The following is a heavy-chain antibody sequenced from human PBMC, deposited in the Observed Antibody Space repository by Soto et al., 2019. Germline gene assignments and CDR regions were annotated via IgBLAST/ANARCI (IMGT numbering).Heavy chain of an antibody. CDR2: IVPLFGTA. CDR3: ARDYGHDCSGGNCYFYF. V-gene: IGHV1-69*13. J-gene: IGHJ4*02. Sequence: AASVKVSCKASGGTFSRHAINWVRQAPGHGLQWMGGIVPLFGTANYAQKFQGRVTITADESTSTAHMELRSLRSEDTAVYYCARDYGHDCSGGNCYFYFWGQGTLVTVSS. CDR1: GGTFSRHA. D-gene: IGHD2-15*01.